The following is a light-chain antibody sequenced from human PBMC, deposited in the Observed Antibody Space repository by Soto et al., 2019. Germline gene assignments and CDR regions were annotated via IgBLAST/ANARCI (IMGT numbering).Light chain of an antibody. CDR3: QQYKNWPPLT. Sequence: EIVMTQSPATLSVSPGETATLSCRASQSVSYNLAWYQQKPGQGPRLLIYGAFTRATGIPARFSGSGSGTEFTLRISRLQSEDFAVYYCQQYKNWPPLTFGGGTKVEIK. CDR1: QSVSYN. J-gene: IGKJ4*01. V-gene: IGKV3-15*01. CDR2: GAF.